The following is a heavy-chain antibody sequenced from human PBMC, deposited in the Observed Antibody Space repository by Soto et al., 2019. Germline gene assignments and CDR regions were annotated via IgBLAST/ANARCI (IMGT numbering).Heavy chain of an antibody. D-gene: IGHD6-6*01. J-gene: IGHJ6*02. CDR2: INHSGST. V-gene: IGHV4-34*01. Sequence: NPSETLSLTCAVYGGSFSGYYWSWIRQPPGKGLEWTGEINHSGSTNYNPSLKTRLTLSIDTSRSQFSLKLSSVTPADSAVYHCARPYSGSSRGLDVWGQGTTVTVSS. CDR1: GGSFSGYY. CDR3: ARPYSGSSRGLDV.